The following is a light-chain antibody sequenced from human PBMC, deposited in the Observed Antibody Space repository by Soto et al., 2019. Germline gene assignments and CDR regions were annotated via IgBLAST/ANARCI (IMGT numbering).Light chain of an antibody. V-gene: IGLV2-23*01. CDR3: CSYAITNTYV. CDR1: SSDVGNYNF. Sequence: QSALTQRASVSGSPGQSVTISCTGTSSDVGNYNFVSWYQHHPGKAPNLLIYDGSQRPSGVSNRFSGSKSGDTASLTISGLQAEDEADYYCCSYAITNTYVFGTGTKLTVL. CDR2: DGS. J-gene: IGLJ1*01.